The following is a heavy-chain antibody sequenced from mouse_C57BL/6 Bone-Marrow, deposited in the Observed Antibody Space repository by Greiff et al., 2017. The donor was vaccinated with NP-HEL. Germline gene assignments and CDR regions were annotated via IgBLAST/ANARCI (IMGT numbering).Heavy chain of an antibody. CDR1: GFNIKDYY. CDR3: ASLLLRYLYYFDY. J-gene: IGHJ2*01. CDR2: IDPEDGET. V-gene: IGHV14-2*01. D-gene: IGHD1-1*01. Sequence: EVKLMESGAELVKPGASVKLSCTASGFNIKDYYMHWVKQRPEQGLEWIGRIDPEDGETKYAPKFQGKATITADTSSNTAYLQLSSLTSEDTAVYYCASLLLRYLYYFDYWGQGTTLTVSS.